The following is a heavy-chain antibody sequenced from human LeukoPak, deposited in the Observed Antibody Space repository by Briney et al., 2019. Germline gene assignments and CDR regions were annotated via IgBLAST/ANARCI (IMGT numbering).Heavy chain of an antibody. V-gene: IGHV4-30-4*07. J-gene: IGHJ6*04. CDR3: ARSYYDSSGYYHTASDV. CDR1: GGSSSSGGYS. D-gene: IGHD3-22*01. CDR2: IYYSGTT. Sequence: PSQTLSLTCAVSGGSSSSGGYSWSWIRQPPGKGLEWIGYIYYSGTTYYNPSLKSRVTISVDTSKNQFSLKLSSVTAADTAVYYCARSYYDSSGYYHTASDVWGKGTTVTVSS.